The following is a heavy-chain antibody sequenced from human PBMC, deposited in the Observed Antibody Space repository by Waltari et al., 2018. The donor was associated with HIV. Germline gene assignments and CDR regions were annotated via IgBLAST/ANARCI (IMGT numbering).Heavy chain of an antibody. J-gene: IGHJ3*02. CDR3: ARGISMIVVVNQNQWGAFDI. V-gene: IGHV3-66*01. CDR1: GFTVSSNY. CDR2: IYSGGNT. Sequence: EVQLVESGGGLVQPGGSLRLSCAASGFTVSSNYMNWVRQAQGQGLGWVSVIYSGGNTYYAGSVKGRFTISRDNSKNTLYLQMNSLRGEDTAVYYCARGISMIVVVNQNQWGAFDIWGQGTMVTVSS. D-gene: IGHD3-22*01.